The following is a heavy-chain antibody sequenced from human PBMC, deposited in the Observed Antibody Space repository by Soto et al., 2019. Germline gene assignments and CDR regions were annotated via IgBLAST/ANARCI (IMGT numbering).Heavy chain of an antibody. Sequence: KAAGYSLTSYDMHWVRQAPGEGLERMGIINPSGGSTSYAQKFQGRVTMTRDKSTRTDYRELRSLRAEDTGVYYCGXDXXXXXXXWMSYDXXGR. J-gene: IGHJ2*01. V-gene: IGHV1-46*01. CDR3: GXDXXXXXXXWMSYDX. D-gene: IGHD5-18*01. CDR1: GYSLTSYD. CDR2: INPSGGST.